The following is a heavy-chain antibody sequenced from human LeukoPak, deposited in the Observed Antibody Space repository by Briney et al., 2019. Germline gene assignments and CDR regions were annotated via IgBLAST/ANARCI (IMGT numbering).Heavy chain of an antibody. CDR1: GFTFSTYW. Sequence: PGGSLRLSCAASGFTFSTYWMSWVRQAPGKGLEWVSGITGSTRTTYYADSVKGRFTISRDNSKNTLYLQMNSLRAEDTAVYYRAKDQLNRFCSSGSCSITHDSWGQGTLVTVSS. CDR2: ITGSTRTT. J-gene: IGHJ4*02. D-gene: IGHD2-15*01. V-gene: IGHV3-23*01. CDR3: AKDQLNRFCSSGSCSITHDS.